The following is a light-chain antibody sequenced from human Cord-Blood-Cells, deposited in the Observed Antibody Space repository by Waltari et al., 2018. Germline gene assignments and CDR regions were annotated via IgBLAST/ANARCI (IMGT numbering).Light chain of an antibody. CDR1: RLRNYY. V-gene: IGLV3-19*01. CDR2: GKN. CDR3: NSRDSSGNHYV. Sequence: SSELTPDPAVSVALGQTVRITCQGHRLRNYYANWYQQKPGQAPVLVIDGKNNRPAGIPDRFSGSSSGNTASLTITGAQAEDEADYYCNSRDSSGNHYVFGTGTKVTVL. J-gene: IGLJ1*01.